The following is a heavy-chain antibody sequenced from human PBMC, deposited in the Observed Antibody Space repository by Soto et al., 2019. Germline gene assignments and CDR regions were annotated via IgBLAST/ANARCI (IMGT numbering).Heavy chain of an antibody. CDR3: ARDPGVGYDFWSGSDYYYYYGMDV. CDR2: ISAYNGNT. CDR1: GYTFTSYG. Sequence: ASVKVSCKASGYTFTSYGISWVRQAPGQGLEWMGWISAYNGNTNYAQKLQGRVTMTTDTSTSTAYMELRSLRSDDTAVYYCARDPGVGYDFWSGSDYYYYYGMDVWGQGXTVTVYS. V-gene: IGHV1-18*04. J-gene: IGHJ6*02. D-gene: IGHD3-3*01.